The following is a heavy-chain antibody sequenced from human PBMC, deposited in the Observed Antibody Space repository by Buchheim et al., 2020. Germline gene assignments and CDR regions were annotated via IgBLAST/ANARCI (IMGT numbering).Heavy chain of an antibody. CDR3: ARGRIVVVVAATLAWFDP. Sequence: EVQLLESGGGLVQPGGSLRLSCAASGFTFSSYAMSWVRQAPGKGLEWVSAISGSGGSTYYADSVKGRFTISRDNAKNTLYLQMNSLRAEDTAVYYCARGRIVVVVAATLAWFDPWGQGTL. J-gene: IGHJ5*02. D-gene: IGHD2-15*01. CDR1: GFTFSSYA. CDR2: ISGSGGST. V-gene: IGHV3-23*01.